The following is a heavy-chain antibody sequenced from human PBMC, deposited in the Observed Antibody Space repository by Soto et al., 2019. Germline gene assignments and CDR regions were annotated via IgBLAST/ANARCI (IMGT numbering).Heavy chain of an antibody. CDR2: ISGSGYST. J-gene: IGHJ4*02. CDR1: GFTFRSYA. Sequence: EVQLLESGGGLVQPGGSLRLSCAASGFTFRSYAMSWVRQAPGKGLEWVSGISGSGYSTYYADSVQGRFTISRDNSNNTLYLQMNSLRAEDTAVFYCAKVLGRGGTYDYWGQGTLITVSS. D-gene: IGHD3-16*01. CDR3: AKVLGRGGTYDY. V-gene: IGHV3-23*01.